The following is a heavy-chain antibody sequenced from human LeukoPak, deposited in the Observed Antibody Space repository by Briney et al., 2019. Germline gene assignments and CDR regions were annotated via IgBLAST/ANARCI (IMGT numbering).Heavy chain of an antibody. CDR3: AKGGWLEY. CDR2: ITASGGNT. V-gene: IGHV3-23*01. J-gene: IGHJ4*02. Sequence: PGGSLRLSRSVSGFTFRLYAMSWVRQAPGKGLEWVSSITASGGNTYYADSVKGRFTISRDSSKNTLYVQVNSLRAEDTAVYYCAKGGWLEYWGQGTLVTVS. D-gene: IGHD5-24*01. CDR1: GFTFRLYA.